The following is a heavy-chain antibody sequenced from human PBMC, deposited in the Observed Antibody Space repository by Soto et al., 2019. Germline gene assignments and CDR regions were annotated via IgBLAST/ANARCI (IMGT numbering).Heavy chain of an antibody. CDR2: ISESGGST. Sequence: EVQLLESGGDLIQPGGSLRLSCAASGFIINYYAMNWVRQAPGKGLEWVAGISESGGSTSFADPVNGRFTLSKETSKNGLYLHMSGLRAEDTAVYYCAKEGVDGQGIGYGMDVWGQGTTVIVSS. D-gene: IGHD3-3*01. CDR1: GFIINYYA. CDR3: AKEGVDGQGIGYGMDV. J-gene: IGHJ6*02. V-gene: IGHV3-23*01.